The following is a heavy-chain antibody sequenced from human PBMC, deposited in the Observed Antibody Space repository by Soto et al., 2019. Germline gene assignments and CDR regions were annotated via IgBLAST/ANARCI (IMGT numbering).Heavy chain of an antibody. V-gene: IGHV1-69*01. CDR1: GGSFNRHT. D-gene: IGHD3-22*01. CDR2: LIPIFGTA. CDR3: ARGWGYDSTDYYYAY. Sequence: QVQLVQSGAEVRKPGSSVRVSCKALGGSFNRHTISWVRQAPGQGLEWMGGLIPIFGTANHAQKFQGRVTIIADESTSTVYMELSSLRSDDTAIYYCARGWGYDSTDYYYAYWGQGTLVIVSS. J-gene: IGHJ4*02.